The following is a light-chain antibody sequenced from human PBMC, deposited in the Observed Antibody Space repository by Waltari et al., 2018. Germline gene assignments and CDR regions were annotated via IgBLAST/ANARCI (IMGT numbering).Light chain of an antibody. CDR3: SSYSSTSTFYV. CDR1: SSDIGAYDY. CDR2: DVS. Sequence: QSALTQPASVSGSPGQSVTISCTGPSSDIGAYDYVSWYQQHPDKGPKLLVYDVSQRPSGVSNRFSGSKSGNTASLVISGLRAEDEADYYCSSYSSTSTFYVFGTGTTVTVL. V-gene: IGLV2-14*03. J-gene: IGLJ1*01.